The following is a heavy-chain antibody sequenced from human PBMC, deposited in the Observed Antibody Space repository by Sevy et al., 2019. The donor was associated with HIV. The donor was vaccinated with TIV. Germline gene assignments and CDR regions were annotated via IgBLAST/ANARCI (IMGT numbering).Heavy chain of an antibody. CDR1: GFTFSSYA. Sequence: GGSLRLSCAASGFTFSSYAMHWVRQAPGKGLEWVAVISYDGSNKYYADSVKGRFTISRDNSKNTLYLQMNSLRAEDTPVYYCARDPVDTAMAVYYYYYYGMDVWGQGTTVTVSS. CDR3: ARDPVDTAMAVYYYYYYGMDV. J-gene: IGHJ6*02. D-gene: IGHD5-18*01. CDR2: ISYDGSNK. V-gene: IGHV3-30-3*01.